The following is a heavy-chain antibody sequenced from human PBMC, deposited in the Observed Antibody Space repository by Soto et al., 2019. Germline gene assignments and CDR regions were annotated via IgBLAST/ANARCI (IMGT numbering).Heavy chain of an antibody. V-gene: IGHV5-10-1*01. J-gene: IGHJ4*02. CDR3: ASPLARTTPFDY. D-gene: IGHD1-7*01. CDR1: GYTFTNYY. Sequence: GESLKISCQASGYTFTNYYIAWVRQVPGKGLEWMGRIDPSDSYIKYSPSFEGHVTMSVDKSISNAFLQWSRLEASDTAMYFCASPLARTTPFDYWGQGSLVTVSS. CDR2: IDPSDSYI.